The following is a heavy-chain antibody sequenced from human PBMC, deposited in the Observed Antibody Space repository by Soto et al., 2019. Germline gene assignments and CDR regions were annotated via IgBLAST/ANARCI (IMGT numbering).Heavy chain of an antibody. CDR2: IYYSGST. CDR1: GGSISSYY. J-gene: IGHJ4*02. Sequence: QVQLQESGPGLVKPSETLSLTCTVSGGSISSYYWSWIRQPPGKGLEWIGYIYYSGSTNYNPSRKSRGTISVDTSKNQFSLKLSSVTAADTAVYYCARSPKGYDFFFDYWGQGTLVTVSS. V-gene: IGHV4-59*01. CDR3: ARSPKGYDFFFDY. D-gene: IGHD3-3*01.